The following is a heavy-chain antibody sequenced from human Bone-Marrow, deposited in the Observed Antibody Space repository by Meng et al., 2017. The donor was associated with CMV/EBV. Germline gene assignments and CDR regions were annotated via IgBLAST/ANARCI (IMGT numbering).Heavy chain of an antibody. J-gene: IGHJ6*02. V-gene: IGHV3-13*01. CDR1: GFTFSSYD. Sequence: GESLKISCAASGFTFSSYDMHWVRQATGKGLEWVSAIGTAGDTYYPGSVKGRFTISRENAKNSLYLQMNSLRAGDTAVYYCARAYYGFWSGYFPSYYYGMDVWGQGDTVNVSS. D-gene: IGHD3-3*01. CDR2: IGTAGDT. CDR3: ARAYYGFWSGYFPSYYYGMDV.